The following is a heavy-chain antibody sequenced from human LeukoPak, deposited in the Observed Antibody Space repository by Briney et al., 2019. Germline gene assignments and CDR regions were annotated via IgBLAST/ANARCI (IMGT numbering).Heavy chain of an antibody. Sequence: GGSLRLSCAASGFTFSSYAMSWVRQAPGKGLEWVSAISGSGGSTYYADSVKGRFTISRDNAKNSLYLQMNSLRAEDTAVYYCARDGAADSDYYDSSALNPDAFDIWGQGTMVTVSS. D-gene: IGHD3-22*01. CDR3: ARDGAADSDYYDSSALNPDAFDI. J-gene: IGHJ3*02. CDR2: ISGSGGST. CDR1: GFTFSSYA. V-gene: IGHV3-23*01.